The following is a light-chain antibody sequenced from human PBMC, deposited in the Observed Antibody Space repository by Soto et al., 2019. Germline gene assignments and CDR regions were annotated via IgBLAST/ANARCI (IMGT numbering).Light chain of an antibody. Sequence: EIVLTQSQATLSLYPGERATLSCRASQRVSSYLTWYQQKPGQAPRLLIYDASNRDTGIPARFSGSGSGTDFTLSISSLEPDDFADYYCQQRSNWTLMYTFSQGTKMEIK. CDR2: DAS. CDR3: QQRSNWTLMYT. V-gene: IGKV3-11*01. CDR1: QRVSSY. J-gene: IGKJ2*01.